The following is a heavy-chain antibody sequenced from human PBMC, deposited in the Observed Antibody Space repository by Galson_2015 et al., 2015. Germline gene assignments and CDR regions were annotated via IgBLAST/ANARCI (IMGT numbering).Heavy chain of an antibody. V-gene: IGHV4-31*03. D-gene: IGHD1-1*01. CDR1: GGSISSGGYY. J-gene: IGHJ4*02. Sequence: TLSLTCTVSGGSISSGGYYWSWIRQHPGKGLEWIGYIYYSGSTYYNPSLKSRVTISVDTSKNQFSLKLSSVTAADTAVYYCASMERNWNEGHLFDYWGQGTLVTVSS. CDR3: ASMERNWNEGHLFDY. CDR2: IYYSGST.